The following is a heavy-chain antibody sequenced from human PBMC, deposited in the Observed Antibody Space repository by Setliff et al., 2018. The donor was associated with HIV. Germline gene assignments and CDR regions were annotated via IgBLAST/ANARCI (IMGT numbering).Heavy chain of an antibody. D-gene: IGHD1-26*01. CDR3: ARYSGIYYYYYYMDV. Sequence: ASVKVSCKASGYTFTSYGISWVRQAPGQGLEWMGWISAYNGNTNYAQKFQGRVTMTTDTSTSTAYMELRSLRSGDTAVYYCARYSGIYYYYYYMDVWGKGTTVTVSS. CDR2: ISAYNGNT. CDR1: GYTFTSYG. J-gene: IGHJ6*03. V-gene: IGHV1-18*01.